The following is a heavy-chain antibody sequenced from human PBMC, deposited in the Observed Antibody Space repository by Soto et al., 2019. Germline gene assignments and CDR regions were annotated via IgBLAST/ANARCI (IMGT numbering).Heavy chain of an antibody. Sequence: SETLSLTCAVYGGSFSGYYWSWIRQPPGKGLEWIGEINHSGSTNYNPSLKSRVTISVDTSKNQFSLKLSSVTAADTAVYYCARVSHYYGSGSNDYWGQGTLVTV. CDR3: ARVSHYYGSGSNDY. D-gene: IGHD3-10*01. V-gene: IGHV4-34*01. CDR2: INHSGST. J-gene: IGHJ4*02. CDR1: GGSFSGYY.